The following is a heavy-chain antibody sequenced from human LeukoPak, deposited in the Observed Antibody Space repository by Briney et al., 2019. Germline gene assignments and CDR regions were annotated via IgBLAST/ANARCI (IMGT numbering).Heavy chain of an antibody. V-gene: IGHV1-69*04. D-gene: IGHD2-2*01. CDR2: IIPILGIA. CDR3: ASPVVPAAVTPYYNYYGMDV. Sequence: SVKVSCKASGGTFSSYATSWVRQAPGQGLEWMGRIIPILGIANYAQKFQGRVTITADKSTSTAYMELSSLRSEDTAVYYCASPVVPAAVTPYYNYYGMDVWGQGTTVTVSS. J-gene: IGHJ6*02. CDR1: GGTFSSYA.